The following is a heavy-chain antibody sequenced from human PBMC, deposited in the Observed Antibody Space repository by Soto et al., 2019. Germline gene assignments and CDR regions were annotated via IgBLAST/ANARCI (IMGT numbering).Heavy chain of an antibody. D-gene: IGHD3-16*01. J-gene: IGHJ6*02. CDR2: IWYDGSNE. V-gene: IGHV3-33*01. CDR3: ARDDDYSYYGMDV. Sequence: QVQLVESGGGVVQPGRSLRVSFAASGFTFSNYGMHWVRQATGKGLEWVAIIWYDGSNEYYADYVKGRFTISRDKSTNTVYLQMHSLRAEDTAVYDCARDDDYSYYGMDVWGQETTVTVSS. CDR1: GFTFSNYG.